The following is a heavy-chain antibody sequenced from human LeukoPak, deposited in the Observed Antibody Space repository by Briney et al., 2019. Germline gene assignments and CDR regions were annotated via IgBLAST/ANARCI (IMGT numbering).Heavy chain of an antibody. D-gene: IGHD6-13*01. CDR3: ARDHSADHSSSRSGMDV. J-gene: IGHJ6*02. CDR1: EFTFSTYS. Sequence: GGSLRLSCAASEFTFSTYSMNWVRQAPGKGLEWVSSISSSSTYVYYADSVMGRFTISRDNAKNSLYLQMNSLSAEDTAVYYCARDHSADHSSSRSGMDVWGQGTTVAVSS. CDR2: ISSSSTYV. V-gene: IGHV3-21*01.